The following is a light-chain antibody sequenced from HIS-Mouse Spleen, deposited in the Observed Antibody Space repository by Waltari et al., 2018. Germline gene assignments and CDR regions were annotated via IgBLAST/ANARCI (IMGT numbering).Light chain of an antibody. V-gene: IGLV3-10*01. CDR3: YSTDSSGNHRV. Sequence: SYELTQPPSVSVSPRQTARITCSGDAFPNKYAYWYQQKSGQAPVLVIYEDSKRPSGIPERFSGSSSGTMATLTISGAQVEDEADYYCYSTDSSGNHRVFGGGTKLTVL. CDR2: EDS. J-gene: IGLJ2*01. CDR1: AFPNKY.